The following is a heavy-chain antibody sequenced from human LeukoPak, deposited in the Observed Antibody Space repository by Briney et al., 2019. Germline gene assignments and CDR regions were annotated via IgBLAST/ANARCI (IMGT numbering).Heavy chain of an antibody. V-gene: IGHV3-21*04. CDR2: ISSSSSYI. CDR3: ARDPGVVGDWVPADAFDI. D-gene: IGHD2-2*01. CDR1: GFTFSSYS. J-gene: IGHJ3*02. Sequence: GGSLRLSCAASGFTFSSYSMNWVRQAPGKGLEWVSSISSSSSYIYYADSVKGRFTISRDNAKNSLYLQMNSLRAEDTAVYYCARDPGVVGDWVPADAFDIWGQGTMVTVSS.